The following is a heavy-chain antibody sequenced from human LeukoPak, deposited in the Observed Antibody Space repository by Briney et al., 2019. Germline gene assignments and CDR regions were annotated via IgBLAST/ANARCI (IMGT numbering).Heavy chain of an antibody. Sequence: GGSLRLSCAASGLTFSSYTMSWVRQAPGKGLEWVSAISAGGGSTYYADSVKGRFTISRDNSKNKLYLQMNSLRAEDTAVYSCAVPQWELLNWGQGTLVTVSS. CDR2: ISAGGGST. D-gene: IGHD1-26*01. V-gene: IGHV3-23*01. CDR1: GLTFSSYT. J-gene: IGHJ4*02. CDR3: AVPQWELLN.